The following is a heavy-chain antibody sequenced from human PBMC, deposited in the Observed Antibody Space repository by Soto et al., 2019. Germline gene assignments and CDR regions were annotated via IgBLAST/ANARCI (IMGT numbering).Heavy chain of an antibody. D-gene: IGHD4-17*01. J-gene: IGHJ6*02. V-gene: IGHV1-69*13. CDR2: IIPIFGTA. CDR3: ARVLTTDWRFYGMDV. CDR1: GGTFSSYA. Sequence: ASVKVACKASGGTFSSYAISWVRQAPGQGLEWMGGIIPIFGTANYAQKFQGRVTITADESTSTAYMELSSLRSEDTAVYYCARVLTTDWRFYGMDVWGQGTTVTVSS.